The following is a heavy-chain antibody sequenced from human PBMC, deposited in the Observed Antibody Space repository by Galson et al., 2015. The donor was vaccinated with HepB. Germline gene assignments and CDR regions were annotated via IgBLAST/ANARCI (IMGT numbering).Heavy chain of an antibody. V-gene: IGHV3-23*01. J-gene: IGHJ1*01. CDR3: AKALLRYCSGGSCSTEYFQH. Sequence: SLRLSCAASGFTFSSYTMSWVRQAPGKGLEWVSAISGSGGSTYYADSVKGRFTISRDNSKNTLYLQMNSLRAEDTAVYYCAKALLRYCSGGSCSTEYFQHWGQGTLVTVSS. CDR2: ISGSGGST. CDR1: GFTFSSYT. D-gene: IGHD2-15*01.